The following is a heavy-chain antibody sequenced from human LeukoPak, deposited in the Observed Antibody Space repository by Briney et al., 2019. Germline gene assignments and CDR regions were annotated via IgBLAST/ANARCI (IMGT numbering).Heavy chain of an antibody. CDR1: GGSISSYY. CDR2: IYYSGST. J-gene: IGHJ6*03. D-gene: IGHD2-15*01. V-gene: IGHV4-59*01. Sequence: SETLSLTCTVSGGSISSYYWNWSRQPPGEGLEWIGYIYYSGSTHFHPSLKSRVTISLDTSKNQFSLKLSSVTAADTAVYYCARTTGGYCRGRSCYSYYYYMDVWGKGTTVTVSS. CDR3: ARTTGGYCRGRSCYSYYYYMDV.